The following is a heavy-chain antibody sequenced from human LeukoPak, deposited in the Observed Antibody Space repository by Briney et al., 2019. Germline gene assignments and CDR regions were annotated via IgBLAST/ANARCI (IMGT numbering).Heavy chain of an antibody. CDR1: GFTSSSYG. CDR2: IWNDGSNK. J-gene: IGHJ4*02. V-gene: IGHV3-33*01. Sequence: GRSLRLSCAASGFTSSSYGMHWVRQAPGKGLEWVAVIWNDGSNKYYADSVKGRFTISRDNSKNTLYLQMNSLRAEDTAVYYCARGFSGYDYTPWYFDYWGQGTLVTVSS. CDR3: ARGFSGYDYTPWYFDY. D-gene: IGHD5-12*01.